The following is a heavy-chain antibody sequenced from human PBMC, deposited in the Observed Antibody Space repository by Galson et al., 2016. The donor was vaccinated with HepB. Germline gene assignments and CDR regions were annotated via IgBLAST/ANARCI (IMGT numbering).Heavy chain of an antibody. J-gene: IGHJ3*02. V-gene: IGHV3-21*01. CDR3: ARDLGLSARAYDI. D-gene: IGHD3-16*01. CDR2: IDINNMWI. Sequence: SLRLSCAASGLTLSTFNMNWVRQAPGKGLEWVSFIDINNMWIEYGDSVKGRFTISRDNAKDSLYLQMNSLRAEDTAVYYCARDLGLSARAYDIWGQGTMVTVSS. CDR1: GLTLSTFN.